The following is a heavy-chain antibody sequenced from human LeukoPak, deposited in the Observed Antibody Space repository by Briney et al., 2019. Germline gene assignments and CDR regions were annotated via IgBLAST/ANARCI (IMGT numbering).Heavy chain of an antibody. CDR2: ISYDGSKQ. D-gene: IGHD6-19*01. CDR3: AKQRAGSAWFTLDF. Sequence: GGSLRLSCAASGFTFTNHGLHWVRQAPGKGLEWVTFISYDGSKQYYADSVKGRFTISRDNSKNTLYLQMSSLRAEDTALYYCAKQRAGSAWFTLDFWGPGTLVTVSS. V-gene: IGHV3-30*18. J-gene: IGHJ4*02. CDR1: GFTFTNHG.